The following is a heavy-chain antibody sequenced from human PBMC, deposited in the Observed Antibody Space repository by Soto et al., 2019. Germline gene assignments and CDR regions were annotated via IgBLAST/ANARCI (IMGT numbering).Heavy chain of an antibody. D-gene: IGHD5-18*01. CDR2: FDPEDGET. Sequence: SVKVSGKVSGHTLTEFSMHWVRQAPGKGLEWMGGFDPEDGETIYAQRFQGRVTMTEDPHTNSAYKELRSLRSQDTGEYYCAAGDTRWLQSTFASWGPGTRVTVPP. CDR1: GHTLTEFS. V-gene: IGHV1-24*01. J-gene: IGHJ4*02. CDR3: AAGDTRWLQSTFAS.